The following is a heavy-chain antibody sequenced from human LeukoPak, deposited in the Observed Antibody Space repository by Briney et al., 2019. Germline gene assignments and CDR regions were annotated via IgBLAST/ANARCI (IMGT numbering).Heavy chain of an antibody. CDR3: SRGRSVGATKWDY. J-gene: IGHJ4*02. CDR2: INPSGGST. D-gene: IGHD1-26*01. V-gene: IGHV1-46*01. Sequence: ASVKVSCKASGYTFTSYYMHWVRQAPGQGLEWMGIINPSGGSTTYALKFQGRVTMTRDTSTSTVYMELSSLRSEDTAVYYCSRGRSVGATKWDYWGQGTLVTVPS. CDR1: GYTFTSYY.